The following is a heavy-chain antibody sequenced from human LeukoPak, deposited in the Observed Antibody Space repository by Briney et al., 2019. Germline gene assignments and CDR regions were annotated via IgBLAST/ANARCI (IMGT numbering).Heavy chain of an antibody. V-gene: IGHV6-1*01. J-gene: IGHJ6*04. CDR1: GDSVSSNRAA. CDR3: ARGRVTTIANSSHFSTDV. CDR2: TYYRSKWYD. Sequence: SQTLSLTCAISGDSVSSNRAAWTWIRQSPSRGLELLGRTYYRSKWYDDYAVSVKSRVTLNPDTSKNQFSLHLNSVTPEDTAVYYCARGRVTTIANSSHFSTDVWGEGTTHTVSS. D-gene: IGHD4-17*01.